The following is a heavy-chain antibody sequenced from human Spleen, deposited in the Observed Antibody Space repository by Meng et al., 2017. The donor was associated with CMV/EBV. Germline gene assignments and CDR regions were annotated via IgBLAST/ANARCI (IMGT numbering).Heavy chain of an antibody. V-gene: IGHV3-30*02. D-gene: IGHD6-19*01. CDR3: ARGSAWYPYFDY. J-gene: IGHJ4*02. CDR2: IRYDGSNK. Sequence: GESLKISCAASGFTFSSYGMHWVRQAPGKGLEWVAFIRYDGSNKYYADSVKGRFTISRDNSKNTLYLQMNSLRAEDTAVYYCARGSAWYPYFDYWGQGTLVTVSS. CDR1: GFTFSSYG.